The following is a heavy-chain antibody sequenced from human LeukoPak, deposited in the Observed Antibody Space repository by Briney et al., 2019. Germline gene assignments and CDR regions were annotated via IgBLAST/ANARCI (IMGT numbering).Heavy chain of an antibody. CDR3: ARVQNEWQLLLGFDY. CDR2: INTDGSST. J-gene: IGHJ4*02. D-gene: IGHD1-26*01. CDR1: GFTFSSYS. V-gene: IGHV3-74*01. Sequence: GGSLRLSCAASGFTFSSYSMNWVRQAPGKGLVWVSRINTDGSSTAYADSVKGRFTISSDNAKNTVYLQMNSLRAEDTAVYYCARVQNEWQLLLGFDYWGQGTLVTVSS.